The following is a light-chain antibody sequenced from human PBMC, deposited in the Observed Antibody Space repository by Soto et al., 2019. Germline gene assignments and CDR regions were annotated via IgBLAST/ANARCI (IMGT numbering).Light chain of an antibody. J-gene: IGLJ2*01. V-gene: IGLV1-51*01. CDR3: ATWDTSLNVVV. Sequence: QSVLTQSSSVSAAAGQKVTISCSGSYSNIGSNFVSWYQHFPGSAPKLLIYDNSQRPSGIPDRFSGSKSGSSATRGITGLQTGDEADYYCATWDTSLNVVVFGGGTKLTVL. CDR2: DNS. CDR1: YSNIGSNF.